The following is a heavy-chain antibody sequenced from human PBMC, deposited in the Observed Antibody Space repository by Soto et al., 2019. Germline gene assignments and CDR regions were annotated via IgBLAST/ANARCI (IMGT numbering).Heavy chain of an antibody. CDR3: ARGSAYSDYDLEF. D-gene: IGHD4-17*01. V-gene: IGHV3-53*01. CDR1: GFTVSGNY. J-gene: IGHJ4*02. Sequence: GGSLRLSCAASGFTVSGNYMSWVRQAPGKGLEWVSVIYSGGSAYYADSVKGRFTISRDKSTNTLYLHMNSLRAEDTAVYYCARGSAYSDYDLEFWGQGTLVTVSS. CDR2: IYSGGSA.